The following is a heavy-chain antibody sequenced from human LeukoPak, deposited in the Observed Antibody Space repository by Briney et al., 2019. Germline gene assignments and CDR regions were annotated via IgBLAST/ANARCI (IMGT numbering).Heavy chain of an antibody. CDR3: TTAPYGDYDY. V-gene: IGHV3-15*01. CDR2: IKSRTAGGTT. Sequence: WIRQPPGKGLEWVGRIKSRTAGGTTDYAAPVKGRFTISRDDSKNTLYLQMNSLKTEDAAVYYCTTAPYGDYDYWGQGTLVTVSS. D-gene: IGHD4-17*01. J-gene: IGHJ4*02.